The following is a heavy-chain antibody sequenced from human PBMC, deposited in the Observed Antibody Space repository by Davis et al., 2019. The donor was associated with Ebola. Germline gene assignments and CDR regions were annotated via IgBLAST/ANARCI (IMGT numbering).Heavy chain of an antibody. CDR1: GFTFSDYY. CDR3: AKGSVTIFGVAPDYYGMDV. CDR2: ISSSGSTI. J-gene: IGHJ6*04. V-gene: IGHV3-11*04. D-gene: IGHD3-3*01. Sequence: GESLKISCAASGFTFSDYYMSWIRQAPGKGLEWVSYISSSGSTIYYADSVKGRFTISRDNAKNSLYLQMNSLRAEDTAVYYCAKGSVTIFGVAPDYYGMDVLGKGTTVTVSS.